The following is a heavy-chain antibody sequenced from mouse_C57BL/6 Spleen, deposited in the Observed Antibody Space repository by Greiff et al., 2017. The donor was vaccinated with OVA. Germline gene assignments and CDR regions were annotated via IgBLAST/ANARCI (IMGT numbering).Heavy chain of an antibody. CDR2: ISSGSSTI. V-gene: IGHV5-17*01. J-gene: IGHJ4*01. CDR1: GFTFSDYG. D-gene: IGHD1-1*01. Sequence: EVQRVESGGGLVKPGGSLKLSCAASGFTFSDYGMHWVRQAPEKGLEWVAYISSGSSTIYYADTEKGRFTISRDNAKNTLFLQMTSLRSEDTAMYYCARRGVVATYYAMDYWGQGTSVTVSS. CDR3: ARRGVVATYYAMDY.